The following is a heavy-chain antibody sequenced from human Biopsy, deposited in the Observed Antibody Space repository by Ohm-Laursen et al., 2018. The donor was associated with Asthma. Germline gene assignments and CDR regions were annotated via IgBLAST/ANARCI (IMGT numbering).Heavy chain of an antibody. V-gene: IGHV3-53*01. D-gene: IGHD3-22*01. CDR1: GFAVSRDH. CDR3: ARGDSSNWPHYYFDY. J-gene: IGHJ4*02. CDR2: IYSGGTS. Sequence: SLRLSCAASGFAVSRDHMFWVRQAPGKGLEWVSVIYSGGTSHTADSVGGRFTISRDYSKNTLYLQMHSLRAEDTAVYYCARGDSSNWPHYYFDYWGQGTLVTVSS.